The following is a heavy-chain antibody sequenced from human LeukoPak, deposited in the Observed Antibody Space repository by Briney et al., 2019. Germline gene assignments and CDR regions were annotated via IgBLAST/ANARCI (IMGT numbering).Heavy chain of an antibody. Sequence: GESLKISCKGSGYTFTSYWIGWVRQMPGKGLEWMGIIYPGDSDTRYGPSFQGQVTMSADKSISTAYLQWSSLKASDTAMYYCARHELPYCSSTSCYGGYYGMDVWGQGTTVTVSS. V-gene: IGHV5-51*01. CDR3: ARHELPYCSSTSCYGGYYGMDV. D-gene: IGHD2-2*01. CDR1: GYTFTSYW. J-gene: IGHJ6*02. CDR2: IYPGDSDT.